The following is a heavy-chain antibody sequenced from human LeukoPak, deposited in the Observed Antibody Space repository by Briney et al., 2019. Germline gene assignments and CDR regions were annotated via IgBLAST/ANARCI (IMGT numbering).Heavy chain of an antibody. V-gene: IGHV3-11*01. CDR2: TGNSDNNM. J-gene: IGHJ3*02. CDR3: ARRIAGDGSHAFDI. CDR1: GFTFSDYN. Sequence: GGSLRLSCAASGFTFSDYNMGWMRQAPGKGLEWVSYTGNSDNNMFYADSVKGRFTISRDNAKYSVYLQMNSLRAEDTAVYYCARRIAGDGSHAFDIWGQGTMVTVSS. D-gene: IGHD6-19*01.